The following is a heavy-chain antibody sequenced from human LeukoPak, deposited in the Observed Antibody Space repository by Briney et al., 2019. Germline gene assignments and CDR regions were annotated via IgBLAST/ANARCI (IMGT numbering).Heavy chain of an antibody. CDR2: ISAYNGNT. CDR1: GYTFTSYG. CDR3: AREALGYCSSTSCYFGLYYYYYYMDV. Sequence: ASVKVSCKASGYTFTSYGISWVRQAPGQGLEWMGWISAYNGNTNYAQKLQGRVTMTTDTSTSTAYMELRSLRSDDTAVYYCAREALGYCSSTSCYFGLYYYYYYMDVWGKGTTVTVSS. D-gene: IGHD2-2*01. J-gene: IGHJ6*03. V-gene: IGHV1-18*01.